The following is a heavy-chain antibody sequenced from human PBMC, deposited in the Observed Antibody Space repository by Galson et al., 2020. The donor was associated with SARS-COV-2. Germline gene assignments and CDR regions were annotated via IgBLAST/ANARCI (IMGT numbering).Heavy chain of an antibody. Sequence: SETLSLTCTVSGGSISSGSYYWSWIRQPAGKGLEWIGRIYTSGSTNYNPSLKSRVTISVDTSKNQFSLKLSSVTAADTAVYYCARGSRGILRHIVVVTNPGAFDIWGQGQWSPSLQ. CDR2: IYTSGST. CDR3: ARGSRGILRHIVVVTNPGAFDI. V-gene: IGHV4-61*02. D-gene: IGHD2-21*02. J-gene: IGHJ3*02. CDR1: GGSISSGSYY.